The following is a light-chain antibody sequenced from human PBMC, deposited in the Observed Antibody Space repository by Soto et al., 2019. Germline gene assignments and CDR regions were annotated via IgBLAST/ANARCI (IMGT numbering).Light chain of an antibody. V-gene: IGKV1-5*03. J-gene: IGKJ1*01. Sequence: DIQLTQSPSTLSASVGDRVTITCRASQSIMTWLAWYQQEPGKAPKLLIHKASSLQSGVPSRFSGSGSGTDFTLTISSLHPDDFATYYCQQYNSYSPTFGQGTKVDIK. CDR3: QQYNSYSPT. CDR1: QSIMTW. CDR2: KAS.